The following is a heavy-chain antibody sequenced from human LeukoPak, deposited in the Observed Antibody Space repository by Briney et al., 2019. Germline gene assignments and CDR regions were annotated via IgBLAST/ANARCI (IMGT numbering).Heavy chain of an antibody. CDR2: ISYDGSNK. J-gene: IGHJ4*02. Sequence: GGSLRLSCAASGFTFSSYGMHWVRQAPGKGLEWVAVISYDGSNKFYADSVKGRFTISRDNSKSTLYLQMDSLRAEDTAVYYCAKELSAGTGGGWEDYFDYWGQGTLVTVSA. D-gene: IGHD6-13*01. CDR3: AKELSAGTGGGWEDYFDY. V-gene: IGHV3-30*18. CDR1: GFTFSSYG.